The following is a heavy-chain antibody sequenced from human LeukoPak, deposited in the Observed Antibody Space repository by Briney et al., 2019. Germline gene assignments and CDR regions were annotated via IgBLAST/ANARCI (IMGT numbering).Heavy chain of an antibody. D-gene: IGHD3-3*01. V-gene: IGHV1-8*01. J-gene: IGHJ6*02. CDR2: MNPNSGNT. CDR1: GYTFTSYD. Sequence: ASVKVSCKASGYTFTSYDINWVRQATGQGLEWMGWMNPNSGNTGYAQKFQGRVTMTRNTSISTAYMELSSLRSEDTAVYYCARIGYYDFWSGYYLIPGYYYYGMDVWAKGPRSPSP. CDR3: ARIGYYDFWSGYYLIPGYYYYGMDV.